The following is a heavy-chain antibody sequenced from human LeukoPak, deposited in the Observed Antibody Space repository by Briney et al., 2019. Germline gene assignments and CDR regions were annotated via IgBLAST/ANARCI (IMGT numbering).Heavy chain of an antibody. Sequence: GGSLRLSCAASGFTFSSYGMHWVRQAPGKGLEWVAFIRYDGSNKYYADSVKGRFTISRDNSKNSLYLQMNSLRAEDTAVYYCARVGEYSSFEGGDIWGQGTMVTVSS. V-gene: IGHV3-30*02. CDR2: IRYDGSNK. J-gene: IGHJ3*02. CDR1: GFTFSSYG. CDR3: ARVGEYSSFEGGDI. D-gene: IGHD6-6*01.